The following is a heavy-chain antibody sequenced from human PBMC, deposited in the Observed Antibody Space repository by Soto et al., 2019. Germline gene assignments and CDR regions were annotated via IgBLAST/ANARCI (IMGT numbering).Heavy chain of an antibody. V-gene: IGHV1-8*01. CDR1: GYTFTSYD. D-gene: IGHD3-3*01. CDR3: ARGFHYDYWSGYYGYYYYYYMDV. J-gene: IGHJ6*03. Sequence: QVQLVQSGAEVKKPGASVKVSCKASGYTFTSYDINWVRQATGQGLEWMGWMNPNSGNTGYAQKFQGRVTMTRNTSLRTADMELISRRSEDTAVYYCARGFHYDYWSGYYGYYYYYYMDVWGKGTTVTVSS. CDR2: MNPNSGNT.